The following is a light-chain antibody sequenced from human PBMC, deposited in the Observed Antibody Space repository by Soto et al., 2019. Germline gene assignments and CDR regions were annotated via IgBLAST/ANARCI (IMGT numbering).Light chain of an antibody. V-gene: IGKV3-11*01. CDR2: DAS. CDR3: QQRTDWPL. CDR1: QSVSNY. J-gene: IGKJ3*01. Sequence: EIVLTQSPATLSLSPGERATLSCRASQSVSNYLAWYQHKPGQAPRLLIYDASNRATGIPARFSGSGSGTDFPLTINSLEPEDFAVYFCQQRTDWPLFGPGTKVDIK.